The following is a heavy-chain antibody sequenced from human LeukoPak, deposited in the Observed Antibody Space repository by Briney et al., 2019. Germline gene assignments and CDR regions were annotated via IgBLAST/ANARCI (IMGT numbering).Heavy chain of an antibody. CDR1: GYTFTGYY. D-gene: IGHD3-3*01. Sequence: GASVKVSCKASGYTFTGYYMHWVRQAPGQGLEWMGRINPNSGGTNYAQKFQGRVTMTRDTSISIAYMELSRLRSDDTAVYYCATTGIFGVAKGYFDYWGQGTLVTVSS. CDR3: ATTGIFGVAKGYFDY. J-gene: IGHJ4*02. CDR2: INPNSGGT. V-gene: IGHV1-2*06.